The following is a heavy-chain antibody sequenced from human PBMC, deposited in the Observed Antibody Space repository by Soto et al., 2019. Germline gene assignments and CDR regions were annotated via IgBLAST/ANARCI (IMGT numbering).Heavy chain of an antibody. Sequence: EVQLLESGGGLVQPGGSLRLSCAGSGFTFSSYGMTWVRQAPGKGLEWVSGISDSGGRTYYADSVKGRFTISRGDSRNTLFLQMNSLRAEDTAVYYCARKLSGAVQGWAYGMDVWGRGTTVTVSS. CDR3: ARKLSGAVQGWAYGMDV. V-gene: IGHV3-23*01. CDR2: ISDSGGRT. J-gene: IGHJ6*02. CDR1: GFTFSSYG. D-gene: IGHD1-26*01.